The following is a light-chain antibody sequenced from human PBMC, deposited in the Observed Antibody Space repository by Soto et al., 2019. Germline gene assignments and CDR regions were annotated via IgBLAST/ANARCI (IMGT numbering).Light chain of an antibody. CDR2: AAS. J-gene: IGKJ1*01. Sequence: DIQMTQSPSSVSASVGDRVTITCRASQGISSYLAWYQQKPGKAPKLLIYAASTLQSGVPSRFSGSGSGTEFILTISSLQSEDFAVYYCQQHDNRPPWTFGQGTKVDIK. CDR1: QGISSY. CDR3: QQHDNRPPWT. V-gene: IGKV1-9*01.